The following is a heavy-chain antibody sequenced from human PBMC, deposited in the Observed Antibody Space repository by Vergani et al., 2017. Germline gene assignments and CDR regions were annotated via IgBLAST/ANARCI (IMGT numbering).Heavy chain of an antibody. CDR3: ASKRGACRAAYCHSYDF. CDR2: MDYSGST. J-gene: IGHJ4*02. CDR1: GDSVISTDYH. V-gene: IGHV4-39*01. D-gene: IGHD2-15*01. Sequence: QVQLQESGPGLVKPSETLSLTCTVSGDSVISTDYHWGWIPQPPGKGLEWIGSMDYSGSTSYNPSLESRISISFETPKNQFSLRLTSVTAADTAVYYCASKRGACRAAYCHSYDFWGPGTLVGVSS.